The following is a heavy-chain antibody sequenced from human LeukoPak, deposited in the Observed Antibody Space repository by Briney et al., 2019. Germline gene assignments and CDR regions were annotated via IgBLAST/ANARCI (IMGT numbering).Heavy chain of an antibody. CDR3: ARVRRVRWSTRGYFDY. D-gene: IGHD4-23*01. V-gene: IGHV4-34*01. Sequence: SETLSLTCAVYGGSFSGYFWTWMRQPPGKGLEWIGEINHGGNAIYNPSLKSRVTMSADPSKNQFSLNLRSVTAADTAIYSCARVRRVRWSTRGYFDYWGRGALVTV. CDR1: GGSFSGYF. J-gene: IGHJ4*02. CDR2: INHGGNA.